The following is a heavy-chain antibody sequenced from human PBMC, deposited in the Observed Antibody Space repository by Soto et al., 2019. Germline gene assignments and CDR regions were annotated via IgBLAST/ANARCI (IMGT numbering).Heavy chain of an antibody. J-gene: IGHJ4*02. CDR1: GFTFSSYS. Sequence: GGSLRLSCAASGFTFSSYSMNWVRQAPGKGLEWVSYISSSSSTIYYADSVKGRFTISRDNAKNSLYLQMNSLRDEDTAVYYCARDIAVAGDPSQPFDYWGQGTLVTVSS. CDR3: ARDIAVAGDPSQPFDY. V-gene: IGHV3-48*02. CDR2: ISSSSSTI. D-gene: IGHD6-19*01.